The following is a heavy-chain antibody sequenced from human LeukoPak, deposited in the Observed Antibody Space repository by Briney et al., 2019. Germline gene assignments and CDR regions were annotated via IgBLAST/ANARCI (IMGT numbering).Heavy chain of an antibody. D-gene: IGHD2-15*01. CDR1: GYSFTSYW. J-gene: IGHJ5*02. CDR3: ARRRIDCSGGSCYSGNWFDP. CDR2: IYPGDSDT. V-gene: IGHV5-51*01. Sequence: GESLKISCKGSGYSFTSYWIGWVRQMPGKGLEWMGIIYPGDSDTRYGPSFQGQVTISADKSISTAYLQWSSLKASDAAMYYCARRRIDCSGGSCYSGNWFDPWGQGTLVTVSS.